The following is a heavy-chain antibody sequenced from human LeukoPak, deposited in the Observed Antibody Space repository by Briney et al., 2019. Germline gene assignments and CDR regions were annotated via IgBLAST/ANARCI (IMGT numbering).Heavy chain of an antibody. V-gene: IGHV4-59*01. J-gene: IGHJ5*02. CDR3: ASTPDYYDSSGYPVGGWFDP. Sequence: SETLSLTCTVSGGSISSYYWSWIRQPPGKGLEWIGYIYYSGSTNYNPSLKSRVTISVDTSKNQFSLKLSSVTAADTAVYYCASTPDYYDSSGYPVGGWFDPWGQGTLVTVSS. CDR2: IYYSGST. D-gene: IGHD3-22*01. CDR1: GGSISSYY.